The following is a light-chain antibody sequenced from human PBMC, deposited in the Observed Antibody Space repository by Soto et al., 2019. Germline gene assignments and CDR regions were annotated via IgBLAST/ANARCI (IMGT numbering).Light chain of an antibody. CDR1: QSVSSY. Sequence: EIVLTQSPATLSLSPGERATLSCRARQSVSSYLAWYQQKPGQAPRLLFYDASNRATGIPARFSGSGSGTHFTLTISRLEPEDFAVYYCQQRSNWPPIFTFGPGTKVDIK. CDR2: DAS. V-gene: IGKV3-11*01. CDR3: QQRSNWPPIFT. J-gene: IGKJ3*01.